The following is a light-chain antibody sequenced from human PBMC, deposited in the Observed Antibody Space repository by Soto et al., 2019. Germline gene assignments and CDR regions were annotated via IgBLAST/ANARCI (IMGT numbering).Light chain of an antibody. CDR3: QQYNSYPRT. Sequence: DIQMTQSPSTLSASVGDRVTITCRAGESISGWLAWYQQKPGKAPKLVSLKASTLESGVPSRFSGSGSGTEFTLSISSLQPDDFATYYCQQYNSYPRTFGQGTKVEIK. CDR2: KAS. J-gene: IGKJ1*01. CDR1: ESISGW. V-gene: IGKV1-5*03.